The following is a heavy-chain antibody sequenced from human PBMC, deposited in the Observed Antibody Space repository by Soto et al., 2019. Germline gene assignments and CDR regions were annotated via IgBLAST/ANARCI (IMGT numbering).Heavy chain of an antibody. D-gene: IGHD1-26*01. V-gene: IGHV1-8*01. CDR2: MNPKSANT. CDR3: ARSPSWETKLPPYYFDS. CDR1: RYTFISYD. Sequence: QVQLVQSGAEVKKPGASVKVSCKASRYTFISYDINWVRQATGQGLEWMGWMNPKSANTGYAQNFQGRVTMTRNTPISTAYMRWSSLRSEDTAVFYCARSPSWETKLPPYYFDSWAREPWSPSPQ. J-gene: IGHJ4*02.